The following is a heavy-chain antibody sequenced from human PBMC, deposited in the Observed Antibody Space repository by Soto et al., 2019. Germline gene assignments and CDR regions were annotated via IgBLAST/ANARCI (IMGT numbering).Heavy chain of an antibody. CDR2: ISSSSSTI. Sequence: GGSLRLSCAASGFTFSSYSMNWVRQAPGKGLEWVPYISSSSSTIYYADSVKGRFTISRDNAKNSLYLQMNSLRDEDTAVYYCARPEYSSSSYGMDVWGQGTTVTVSS. V-gene: IGHV3-48*02. D-gene: IGHD6-6*01. J-gene: IGHJ6*02. CDR3: ARPEYSSSSYGMDV. CDR1: GFTFSSYS.